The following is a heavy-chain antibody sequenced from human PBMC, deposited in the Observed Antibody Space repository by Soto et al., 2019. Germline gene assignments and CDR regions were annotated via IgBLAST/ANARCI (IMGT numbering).Heavy chain of an antibody. J-gene: IGHJ4*02. CDR1: GGSISSATYY. D-gene: IGHD5-18*01. CDR3: AREYTYGSNFFDC. Sequence: SETLSLTCTVSGGSISSATYYWSWIRQHPGKGLEWIGYVSHSGSTYYNPSLKSRVIISVDTSKNQFSLSLTSVTAADTAVYYCAREYTYGSNFFDCWGQGALVTVSS. CDR2: VSHSGST. V-gene: IGHV4-31*03.